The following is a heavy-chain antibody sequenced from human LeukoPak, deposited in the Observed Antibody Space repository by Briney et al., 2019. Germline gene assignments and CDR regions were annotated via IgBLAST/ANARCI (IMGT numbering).Heavy chain of an antibody. D-gene: IGHD1-7*01. CDR2: IWYDGSNK. CDR3: ARDHSFAGTTPDY. J-gene: IGHJ4*02. CDR1: GFTFSGYG. Sequence: PGRSLRLSCAASGFTFSGYGMHWVRQAPGKGLEWVAVIWYDGSNKYYADSVKGRFTISRDNSKNTLYLQMNSLRAEDTAVYYCARDHSFAGTTPDYWGQGTLVTVSS. V-gene: IGHV3-33*01.